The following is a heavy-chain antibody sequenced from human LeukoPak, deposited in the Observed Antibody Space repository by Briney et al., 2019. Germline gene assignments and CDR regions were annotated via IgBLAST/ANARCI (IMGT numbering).Heavy chain of an antibody. V-gene: IGHV3-30*02. CDR3: TREGVGTTFSAWFDP. Sequence: PGGSLRLSCAASGFTFSSYGIHWVRQAPGKGLEWVAFIRFDGSNKYYADSVRGRFTVSRDNSKNTLYLQVNGLRVEDTAVYYCTREGVGTTFSAWFDPWGQGTLVTVPS. CDR1: GFTFSSYG. J-gene: IGHJ5*02. CDR2: IRFDGSNK. D-gene: IGHD1-26*01.